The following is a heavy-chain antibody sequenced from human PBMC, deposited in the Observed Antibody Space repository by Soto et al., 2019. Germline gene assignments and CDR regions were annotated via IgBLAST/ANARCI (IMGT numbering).Heavy chain of an antibody. CDR3: AAASVVVVAAYYYYGMDV. CDR2: IVVGSGNT. Sequence: SVKVSCKASGFTFTSSAVQWVRQARGQRLEWIGWIVVGSGNTNYAQKFQERVTITRDMSTSTAYMELSSLRSEDTAVYYCAAASVVVVAAYYYYGMDVWGQGTTVTVSS. V-gene: IGHV1-58*01. D-gene: IGHD2-15*01. J-gene: IGHJ6*02. CDR1: GFTFTSSA.